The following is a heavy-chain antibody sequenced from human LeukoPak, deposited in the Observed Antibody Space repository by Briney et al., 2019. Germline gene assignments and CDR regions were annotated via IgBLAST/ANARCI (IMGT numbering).Heavy chain of an antibody. V-gene: IGHV4-30-4*08. CDR1: GGSISSGDYY. D-gene: IGHD4-17*01. J-gene: IGHJ4*02. Sequence: PSQTLSLTCTVSGGSISSGDYYWSWIRQPPGKGLEWIGYIYYSGSTYYNPSLKSRVTISVDTSKNQFSLKLSSVTAAGTAVYYCARGATVTTSYDYWGQGTLVTVSS. CDR3: ARGATVTTSYDY. CDR2: IYYSGST.